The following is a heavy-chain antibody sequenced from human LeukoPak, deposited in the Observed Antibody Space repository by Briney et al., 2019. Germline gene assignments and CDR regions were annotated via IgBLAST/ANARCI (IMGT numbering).Heavy chain of an antibody. CDR1: SHSFTNYW. CDR3: ARRNFTSVWFDP. D-gene: IGHD1-7*01. J-gene: IGHJ5*02. V-gene: IGHV5-51*01. Sequence: GESLKISCKASSHSFTNYWIGWVRQMPGKGLEWMGIIYPGGSQTIYSPSFEGQVTISVDRSTSTAYLQWNTLKASDTAMYYCARRNFTSVWFDPWGQGTLVTVSS. CDR2: IYPGGSQT.